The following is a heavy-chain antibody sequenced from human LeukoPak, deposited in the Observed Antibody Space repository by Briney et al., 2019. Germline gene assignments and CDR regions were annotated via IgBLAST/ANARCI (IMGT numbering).Heavy chain of an antibody. CDR3: ARDDRGIYSTRGFDP. D-gene: IGHD1-26*01. Sequence: PSETLSLTCTVSGGSISSYYWSWIRQPPGKGLEWIGYIYYSGSTNYNPSLKSRVTISVDTSKNQFSLKLSSVTAADTAVYYCARDDRGIYSTRGFDPWGQGTLVTVSS. J-gene: IGHJ5*02. V-gene: IGHV4-59*12. CDR2: IYYSGST. CDR1: GGSISSYY.